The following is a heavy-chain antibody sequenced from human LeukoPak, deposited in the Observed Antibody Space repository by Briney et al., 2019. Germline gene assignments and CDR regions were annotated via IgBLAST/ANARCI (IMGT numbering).Heavy chain of an antibody. CDR3: TRDEHKGAATFNY. V-gene: IGHV1-69*05. Sequence: SVKVSCTASGGTFRGAAMSWVRQAPGQGLEWVGNIILMFGTTTYAQRFQDRATITMDESARTVHIELSGLTPGDSATYYCTRDEHKGAATFNYWGQGTLVSVPS. CDR1: GGTFRGAA. J-gene: IGHJ4*02. D-gene: IGHD1/OR15-1a*01. CDR2: IILMFGTT.